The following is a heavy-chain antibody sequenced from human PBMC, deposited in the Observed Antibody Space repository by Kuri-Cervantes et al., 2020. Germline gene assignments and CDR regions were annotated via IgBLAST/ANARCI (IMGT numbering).Heavy chain of an antibody. V-gene: IGHV1-18*01. CDR3: ARAGLSQEMATPFGY. D-gene: IGHD5-24*01. Sequence: ASVKVSCKASGYTFTSYGISWVRQAPGQGLEWMGWISAYNGNTNYAQKLQGRVTMTTDTSTSTAYMELRSLRSDDTAVYYCARAGLSQEMATPFGYWGQGTLVTVSS. CDR1: GYTFTSYG. J-gene: IGHJ4*02. CDR2: ISAYNGNT.